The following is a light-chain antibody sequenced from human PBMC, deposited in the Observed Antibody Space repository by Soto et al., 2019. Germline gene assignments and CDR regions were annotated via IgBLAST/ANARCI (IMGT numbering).Light chain of an antibody. CDR3: QQRSNWPPT. V-gene: IGKV3-11*01. J-gene: IGKJ5*01. Sequence: EIVLTQSPSTLSLSPGERATLSCRASQSVSSYLAWYQQKPGQAPRLLIYDASNRATGIPARFSGSWSGTDCTLTISSLEPEDVSVYYCQQRSNWPPTFCQGTRLEIK. CDR1: QSVSSY. CDR2: DAS.